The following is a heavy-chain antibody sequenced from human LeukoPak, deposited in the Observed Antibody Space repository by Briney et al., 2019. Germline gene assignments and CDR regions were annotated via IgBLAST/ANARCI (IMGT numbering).Heavy chain of an antibody. CDR3: ARDRGWVAVLDY. V-gene: IGHV3-66*01. J-gene: IGHJ4*02. CDR1: GFTFSSYA. CDR2: IHISGST. Sequence: GGSLRLSCAASGFTFSSYAMSWVRQAPGKGLEWVSFIHISGSTFYADSVKGRFTISRDNSKSTLYLQMNSLRAEDTAVYYCARDRGWVAVLDYWGQGTLVTVSS. D-gene: IGHD6-19*01.